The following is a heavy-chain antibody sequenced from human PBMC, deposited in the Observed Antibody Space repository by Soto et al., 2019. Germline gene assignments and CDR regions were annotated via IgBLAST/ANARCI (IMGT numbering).Heavy chain of an antibody. D-gene: IGHD3-22*01. V-gene: IGHV3-33*01. CDR3: ARAYYDSSDYYYTQHWGYFQH. CDR2: IWFDGSKK. CDR1: GFTFSRYG. J-gene: IGHJ1*01. Sequence: QVQLVESGGGVVQPGRSLRLSCAASGFTFSRYGMHWVRQAPGKGLEWVAFIWFDGSKKYYADSVKGRFTISRDNSKKTLYLQMNSLRVEDTAVYYCARAYYDSSDYYYTQHWGYFQHWGQGTLVTVSS.